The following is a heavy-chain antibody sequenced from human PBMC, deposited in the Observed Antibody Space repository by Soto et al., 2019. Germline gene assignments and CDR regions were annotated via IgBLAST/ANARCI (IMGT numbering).Heavy chain of an antibody. CDR1: GFTFSNYA. CDR2: ITSEGDRT. CDR3: VKGNQLLRYYFEF. J-gene: IGHJ4*01. D-gene: IGHD2-15*01. V-gene: IGHV3-64D*06. Sequence: GGSLRLSCSVSGFTFSNYAMHWVRQAPGKGLEYVSGITSEGDRTWHADSVKDRFTISRDNSKNTLFLQMSSLRVEDTAIYFCVKGNQLLRYYFEFWGPGTLVTVSS.